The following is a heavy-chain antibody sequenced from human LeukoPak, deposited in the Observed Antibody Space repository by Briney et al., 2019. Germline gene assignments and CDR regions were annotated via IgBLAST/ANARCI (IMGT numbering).Heavy chain of an antibody. J-gene: IGHJ5*02. D-gene: IGHD3-10*01. CDR1: GGSISSGDYY. CDR3: ARSYYYGSGSYYLYNWFDP. CDR2: IYYSGST. V-gene: IGHV4-30-4*01. Sequence: SETLSLTCTVSGGSISSGDYYWSWIRQPPGKGLEWIGYIYYSGSTYYNPSLKSRVTISVDTSKNQFSLKLSSVTAADTAVYYCARSYYYGSGSYYLYNWFDPWGQGTLVTVSS.